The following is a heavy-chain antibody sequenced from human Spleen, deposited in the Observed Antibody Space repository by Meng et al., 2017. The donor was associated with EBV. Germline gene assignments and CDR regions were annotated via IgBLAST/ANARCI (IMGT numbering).Heavy chain of an antibody. J-gene: IGHJ4*02. CDR1: GDSISSGAYY. CDR2: IFYSGST. V-gene: IGHV4-30-4*01. D-gene: IGHD3-16*02. CDR3: ARGGLGELSFYW. Sequence: QGPREERGPGLGNPSQPLPPTCDVPGDSISSGAYYWTWIRQPPGKGLEWIGYIFYSGSTYYNPSLKSRLTISIDTSKNQFSLKLSSVTAADTAVYYCARGGLGELSFYWWGQGTLVTVSS.